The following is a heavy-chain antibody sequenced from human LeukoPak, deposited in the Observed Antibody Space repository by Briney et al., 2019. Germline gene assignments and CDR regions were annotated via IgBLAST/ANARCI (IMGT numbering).Heavy chain of an antibody. J-gene: IGHJ4*02. Sequence: SETLSLTCSVSGGSISSYYWSRIRQPPGKGLEWIGYVYYSGSTNYNPSLKSRVTISIDTSKNQFSLKLSSVTAADTAVYYCARGAWKFDFWGQGTLVTVSS. D-gene: IGHD1-1*01. CDR3: ARGAWKFDF. CDR2: VYYSGST. CDR1: GGSISSYY. V-gene: IGHV4-59*01.